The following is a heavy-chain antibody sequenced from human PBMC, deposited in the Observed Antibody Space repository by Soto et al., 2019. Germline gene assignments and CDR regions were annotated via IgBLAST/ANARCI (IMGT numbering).Heavy chain of an antibody. J-gene: IGHJ4*02. CDR2: ISFDGHK. CDR1: GFDFSNSG. Sequence: QVKLVESGGGVVQPGTSLRLSCTASGFDFSNSGIQWVRQTPGKGLEWVALISFDGHKYYVDSVKGRFTISRDNPTNTVYLQMNRLRPEDTGVYYCARDYARGWCQFWGQGTLVTVSS. CDR3: ARDYARGWCQF. V-gene: IGHV3-30*03. D-gene: IGHD2-8*02.